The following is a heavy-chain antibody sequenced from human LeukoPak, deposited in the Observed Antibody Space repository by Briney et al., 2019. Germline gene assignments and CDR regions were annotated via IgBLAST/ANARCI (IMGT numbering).Heavy chain of an antibody. CDR3: AGDLRGGGCIPVFDY. CDR1: RGSLSSIIW. D-gene: IGHD2-21*01. V-gene: IGHV4-4*02. J-gene: IGHJ4*01. Sequence: SGTLSVTCAVPRGSLSSIIWWTWVRQPPGKGREWIGKIYQSGSTNNNPSLKSRVTISLDKTTNQFSLKLSSVTAADTAVYYCAGDLRGGGCIPVFDY. CDR2: IYQSGST.